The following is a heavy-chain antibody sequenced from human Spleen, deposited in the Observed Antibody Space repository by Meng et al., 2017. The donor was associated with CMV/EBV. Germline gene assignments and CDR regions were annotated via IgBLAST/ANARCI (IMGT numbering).Heavy chain of an antibody. CDR1: GFTFSDYF. Sequence: GESLKISCVASGFTFSDYFMTWIRQAPGKGLEWVSYISSSGSIIYCADSVKGRFTISRDNAKNSLYLQMNSLRAEDTAVYYCARKPICSSTSCYYYYGLDIWGQGTTVTVSS. D-gene: IGHD2-2*01. V-gene: IGHV3-11*01. CDR2: ISSSGSII. CDR3: ARKPICSSTSCYYYYGLDI. J-gene: IGHJ6*02.